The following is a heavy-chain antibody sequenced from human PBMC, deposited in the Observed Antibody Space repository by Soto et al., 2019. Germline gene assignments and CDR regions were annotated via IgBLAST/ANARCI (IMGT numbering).Heavy chain of an antibody. J-gene: IGHJ5*02. V-gene: IGHV3-7*01. Sequence: ESGGGLVQPGESLRLSCAASGFTFSSYLMTWVRQAPGKGLEWVANIKQDGSEKNYVDSVKGRFTISRDNAKNSLYLQLNSLRAEDTAVYHCARGRITAAWGWFDPRGQGTLVTVSS. CDR3: ARGRITAAWGWFDP. CDR1: GFTFSSYL. D-gene: IGHD6-13*01. CDR2: IKQDGSEK.